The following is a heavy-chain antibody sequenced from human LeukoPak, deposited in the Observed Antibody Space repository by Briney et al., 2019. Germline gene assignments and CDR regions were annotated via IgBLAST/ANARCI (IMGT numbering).Heavy chain of an antibody. V-gene: IGHV4-59*01. CDR1: GGSISSYY. CDR2: IYYSGST. CDR3: ARQTTVTYYFDY. J-gene: IGHJ4*02. D-gene: IGHD4-17*01. Sequence: SETLSLTCTVSGGSISSYYWSWIRQPPGKGLEWIGYIYYSGSTNYNPSLKSRVTISVDTSKNQFSLKLSSVTAADTAVYYCARQTTVTYYFDYWGQGTLVTVSS.